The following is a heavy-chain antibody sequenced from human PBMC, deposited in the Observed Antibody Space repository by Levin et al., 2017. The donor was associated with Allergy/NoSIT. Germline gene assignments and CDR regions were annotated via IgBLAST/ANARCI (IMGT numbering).Heavy chain of an antibody. CDR3: ARTSLGQWHEVDY. D-gene: IGHD6-19*01. V-gene: IGHV2-70*01. Sequence: SGPTLVKPTQTLTLTCTFSGFSLSTSGMCVSWIRQPPGKGLEWLALIDWGDDKYYNTSLKTRVTISKDTSKNQVVLTMTNMDPVDTATYYCARTSLGQWHEVDYWGQGTLVTVSS. CDR2: IDWGDDK. J-gene: IGHJ4*02. CDR1: GFSLSTSGMC.